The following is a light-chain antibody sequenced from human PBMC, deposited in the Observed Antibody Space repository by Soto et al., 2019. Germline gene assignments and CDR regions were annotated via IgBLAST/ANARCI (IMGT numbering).Light chain of an antibody. V-gene: IGKV1-5*01. CDR1: QTISSW. Sequence: DIQITQSPSTLSASVGDRVTITCRASQTISSWLAWYQQKPGKAPNLQISDASSLKSGVPSRFSGSGSGTEFTLTISSLQPDDFATYYCQQYHGYSWTFGQGTKVDIK. CDR3: QQYHGYSWT. J-gene: IGKJ1*01. CDR2: DAS.